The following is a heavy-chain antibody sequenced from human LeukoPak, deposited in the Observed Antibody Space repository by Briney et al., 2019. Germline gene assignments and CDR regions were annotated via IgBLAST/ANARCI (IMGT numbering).Heavy chain of an antibody. Sequence: GGSLRLSCAASGYTFSSYWMSWVRQAPGKGLEWVANIKQDGSEKYYVDSVEGRFTISRDNAKNSLYLQMNSLRAEDTAVYYCARALYAKAFVGYWGQGTLVTVSS. J-gene: IGHJ4*02. CDR3: ARALYAKAFVGY. CDR2: IKQDGSEK. V-gene: IGHV3-7*01. CDR1: GYTFSSYW. D-gene: IGHD2-8*01.